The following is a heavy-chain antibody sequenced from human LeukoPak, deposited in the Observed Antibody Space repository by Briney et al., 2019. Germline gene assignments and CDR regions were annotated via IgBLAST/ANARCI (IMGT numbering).Heavy chain of an antibody. D-gene: IGHD3-22*01. J-gene: IGHJ3*02. CDR1: GGSISSYY. CDR3: ARDQLYYDSSGYAFDI. V-gene: IGHV4-59*01. CDR2: IYYSGST. Sequence: SETLSLTCTVSGGSISSYYWSWIRQPPGKGLEWIGYIYYSGSTNYNPSLKSRVTISVDTSKNQFSLKLSSVTAADTAMYYCARDQLYYDSSGYAFDIWGQGTMVTVSS.